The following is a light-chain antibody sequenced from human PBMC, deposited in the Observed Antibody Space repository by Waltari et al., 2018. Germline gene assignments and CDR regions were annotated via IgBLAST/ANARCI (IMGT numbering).Light chain of an antibody. J-gene: IGKJ4*01. V-gene: IGKV1-5*03. CDR2: KAS. CDR1: QSISNL. CDR3: QQYNTYPLT. Sequence: DNQMTQSPSTLSASIGDRVTITCRASQSISNLLAWYQQKPGKAPKLLIYKASSLESGVPSRFSGNGSGTEFTLTISSLQPDDFATYYCQQYNTYPLTFGGGTKVEIK.